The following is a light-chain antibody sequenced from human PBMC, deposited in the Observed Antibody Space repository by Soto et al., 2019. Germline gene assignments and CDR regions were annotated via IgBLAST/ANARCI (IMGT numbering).Light chain of an antibody. CDR1: SSDVGNYNL. V-gene: IGLV2-23*01. J-gene: IGLJ1*01. CDR3: CSFAGSRTFV. CDR2: EGS. Sequence: QSVLTQPASVSGSPGQSITISCTGTSSDVGNYNLVSWFQQYPGKAPKLMIYEGSKRPAVVSDRFSGSKSGNTASLTISGLQAEDEADYHCCSFAGSRTFVFGTGTKVTVL.